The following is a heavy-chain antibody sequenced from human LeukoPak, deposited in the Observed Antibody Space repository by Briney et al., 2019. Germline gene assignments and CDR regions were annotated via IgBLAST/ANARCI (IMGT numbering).Heavy chain of an antibody. CDR1: GFTFEDYG. J-gene: IGHJ4*02. Sequence: GGSLRLSCAASGFTFEDYGMSGVPQAPGKGLEWVSGINWNGGGTGYADSVKGRFTISRDNAKNSLYLQMNSLRAEDTALYYCARDSTQPGPLVVGATYAGFDYWGQGTLVTVSS. CDR3: ARDSTQPGPLVVGATYAGFDY. D-gene: IGHD2-15*01. V-gene: IGHV3-20*04. CDR2: INWNGGGT.